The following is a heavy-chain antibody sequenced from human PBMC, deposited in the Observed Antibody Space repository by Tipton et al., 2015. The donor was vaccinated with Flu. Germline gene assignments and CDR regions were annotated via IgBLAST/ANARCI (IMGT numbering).Heavy chain of an antibody. J-gene: IGHJ4*01. D-gene: IGHD7-27*01. Sequence: TLSLTCAVSGASISSTSYFWGWIRQPPGKGLEWIGTMYHNGGTYFNPSLKSRVSISVDTSKNQFSLKLNSVTAADTAVYYCASKVANWGVWEPLDYWGHGTLVTVSS. CDR3: ASKVANWGVWEPLDY. V-gene: IGHV4-39*07. CDR2: MYHNGGT. CDR1: GASISSTSYF.